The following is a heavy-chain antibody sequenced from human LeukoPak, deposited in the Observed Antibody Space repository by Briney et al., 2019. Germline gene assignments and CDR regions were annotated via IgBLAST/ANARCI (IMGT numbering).Heavy chain of an antibody. CDR2: IKQDGSEK. Sequence: GGSLRLSCAASGFTFSSYWMSWVRQAPGKGLEWVANIKQDGSEKYYVDSVKGRFTISRDNAKNSLYLQMNSLRAEDTAVYYCAREQYYDFRQGTCYYYYYMDVWGKGTTVTVSS. CDR3: AREQYYDFRQGTCYYYYYMDV. J-gene: IGHJ6*03. V-gene: IGHV3-7*01. CDR1: GFTFSSYW. D-gene: IGHD3-3*01.